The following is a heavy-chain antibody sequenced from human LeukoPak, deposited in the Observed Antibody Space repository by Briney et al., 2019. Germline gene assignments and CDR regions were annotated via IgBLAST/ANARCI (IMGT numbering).Heavy chain of an antibody. CDR1: GFTFSDYY. V-gene: IGHV3-11*01. J-gene: IGHJ4*02. D-gene: IGHD1-1*01. CDR2: ISSSGSTI. CDR3: ARDFPSNWDYFDY. Sequence: GGPLRLSCAASGFTFSDYYMSWIRQAPGKGLEWVSYISSSGSTIYYADSVKGRFTISRDNAKNSLYLQMNSLRAEDTAVYYCARDFPSNWDYFDYWGQGTLVTVSS.